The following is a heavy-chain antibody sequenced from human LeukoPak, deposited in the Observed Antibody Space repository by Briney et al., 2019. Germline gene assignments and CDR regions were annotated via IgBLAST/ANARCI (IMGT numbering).Heavy chain of an antibody. V-gene: IGHV1-3*01. J-gene: IGHJ4*02. CDR2: INADTGDT. Sequence: ASVKVSCKASGYTFTSYAMHWVRRAPGQRLEWMGWINADTGDTEYSQKFQGRVNVARDTSASTAYVELSSLRSEDTAVYYCARDRGGTGDFDYWGQGTLVTVSS. CDR1: GYTFTSYA. CDR3: ARDRGGTGDFDY. D-gene: IGHD1-1*01.